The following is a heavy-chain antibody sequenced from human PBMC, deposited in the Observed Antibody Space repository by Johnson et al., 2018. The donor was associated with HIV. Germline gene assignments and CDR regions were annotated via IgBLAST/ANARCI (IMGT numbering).Heavy chain of an antibody. CDR1: GFTFSSYW. J-gene: IGHJ3*02. CDR3: ARVIRAYDSSGYAGDAFDI. CDR2: IKQDGSEK. D-gene: IGHD3-22*01. Sequence: MLLVESGGGLVQPGGSLRLSCAASGFTFSSYWMSWVRQAPGKGLEWVANIKQDGSEKYYVDSVKGRFTISRDNAKNSLYLQMNSLRAEDTALYYCARVIRAYDSSGYAGDAFDIWGQGTMVTVSS. V-gene: IGHV3-7*03.